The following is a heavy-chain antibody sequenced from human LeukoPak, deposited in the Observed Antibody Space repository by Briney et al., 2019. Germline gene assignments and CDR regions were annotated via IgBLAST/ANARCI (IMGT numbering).Heavy chain of an antibody. D-gene: IGHD3-10*01. CDR3: APAVSGVIFDY. CDR2: LSAGGDNK. CDR1: GFSCNNYV. V-gene: IGHV3-23*01. Sequence: PGGSLRLSCAAAGFSCNNYVMSWVRQAPGKGLEWVSGLSAGGDNKYYAESVKGRFTISRDNSKNTLHLQMNSLRAEDTAVYYCAPAVSGVIFDYWGQGILVTVSS. J-gene: IGHJ4*02.